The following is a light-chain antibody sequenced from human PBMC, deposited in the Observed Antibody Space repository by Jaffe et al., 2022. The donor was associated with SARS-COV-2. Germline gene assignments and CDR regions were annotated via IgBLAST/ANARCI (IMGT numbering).Light chain of an antibody. V-gene: IGLV2-14*01. J-gene: IGLJ3*02. Sequence: QSALTQPASVSGSPGQSITISCTGTSSDVGVYNYVSWYQQHPGKAPKLMIYDVSNRPSGVSDRFSGSKSGNTASLTISGLQAEDEADYYCISYTISSTWVFGGGTKLTVL. CDR3: ISYTISSTWV. CDR2: DVS. CDR1: SSDVGVYNY.